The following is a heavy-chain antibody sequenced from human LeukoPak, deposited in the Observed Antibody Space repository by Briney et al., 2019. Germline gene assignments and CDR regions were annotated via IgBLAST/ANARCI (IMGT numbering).Heavy chain of an antibody. Sequence: PSETLSLTCTVSGGSISSGDYYWSWIRQPPGKGLEWIGYIYYSGSTYYNPSLKSRVTISVDTSKNQFSLKLSPVTAADTAVYYCARDLGGGAAGVDYWGQGTLVTVSS. D-gene: IGHD6-13*01. J-gene: IGHJ4*02. CDR2: IYYSGST. V-gene: IGHV4-30-4*01. CDR1: GGSISSGDYY. CDR3: ARDLGGGAAGVDY.